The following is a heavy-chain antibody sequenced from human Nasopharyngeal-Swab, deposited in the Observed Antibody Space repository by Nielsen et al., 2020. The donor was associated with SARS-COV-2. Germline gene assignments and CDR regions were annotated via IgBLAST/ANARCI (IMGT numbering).Heavy chain of an antibody. CDR2: IYGNSDTT. J-gene: IGHJ4*02. CDR1: GFTFSSYA. V-gene: IGHV3-23*01. CDR3: AKWNTSSCYPVFDS. Sequence: GESLKISCAASGFTFSSYAMSWVRQPPGKGLEWVSTIYGNSDTTYYADSVKVRFSISRDNSKHTLYLQMNSLRPEDTAVYYCAKWNTSSCYPVFDSWGQGTLVTVSS. D-gene: IGHD2-2*01.